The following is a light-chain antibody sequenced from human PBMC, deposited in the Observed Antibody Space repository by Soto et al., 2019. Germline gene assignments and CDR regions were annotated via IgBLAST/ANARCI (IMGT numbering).Light chain of an antibody. CDR1: QVISNY. J-gene: IGKJ4*01. Sequence: DIQMTQSPSSLSASEGDRVTITCQASQVISNYVNWYQQKPGKAPKLLIFDASNLETGVPSRFSGSGSGTDFTFTISSLQPGDIATYYCQQYESFPLTFGGGTKVDIK. V-gene: IGKV1-33*01. CDR3: QQYESFPLT. CDR2: DAS.